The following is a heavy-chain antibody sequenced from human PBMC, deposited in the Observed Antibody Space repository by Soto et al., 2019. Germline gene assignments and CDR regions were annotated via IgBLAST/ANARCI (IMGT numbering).Heavy chain of an antibody. D-gene: IGHD3-3*01. J-gene: IGHJ6*02. CDR2: ISAYSFNT. CDR3: ARDRTTFGVVIKNYYYGMEV. V-gene: IGHV1-18*01. CDR1: GYTFTSYG. Sequence: ASVKVSCKASGYTFTSYGISWVRQAPGQGLEWMGCISAYSFNTNYAQKLQGRLTMTTDTSTNTAYMELRSLRSDDTAVYYCARDRTTFGVVIKNYYYGMEVWGQGTKVTIFS.